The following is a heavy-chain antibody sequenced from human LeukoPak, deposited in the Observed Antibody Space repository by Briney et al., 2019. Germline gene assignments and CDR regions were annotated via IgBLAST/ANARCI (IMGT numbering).Heavy chain of an antibody. CDR2: ISSSGSTI. V-gene: IGHV3-48*04. Sequence: PGGSLRLSCAASGFTFSSYSMSWIRQAPGKGLEWVSYISSSGSTIYYADSVKGRFTISRDNAKNSLYLQMNSLRAEDTAVYYCATSQWLLLPYYFGYWGQGTLVTVSS. D-gene: IGHD3-22*01. CDR1: GFTFSSYS. CDR3: ATSQWLLLPYYFGY. J-gene: IGHJ4*02.